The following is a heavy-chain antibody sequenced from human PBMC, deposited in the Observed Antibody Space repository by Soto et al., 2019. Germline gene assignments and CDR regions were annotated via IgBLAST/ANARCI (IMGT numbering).Heavy chain of an antibody. V-gene: IGHV1-18*01. D-gene: IGHD4-4*01. CDR3: ARDRLRSNYVVAFSPRPNWFDP. CDR1: GYTFTSYG. CDR2: ISAYNGNT. Sequence: GASVKVSCKASGYTFTSYGISWVLQAPGQGLDWMGWISAYNGNTNYAQKLQGRVTMTTDTSTSTAYMELRSLRSDDTAVYYCARDRLRSNYVVAFSPRPNWFDPWGQGTLVTVSS. J-gene: IGHJ5*02.